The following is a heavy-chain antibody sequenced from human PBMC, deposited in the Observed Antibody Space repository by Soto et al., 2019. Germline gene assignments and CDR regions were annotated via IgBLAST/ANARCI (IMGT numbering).Heavy chain of an antibody. Sequence: SVKVSCKASGGTFSSYAISWVRQAPGQGLEWMGGIIPIFGPANYAQKFQGRVTITADKSTSTAYMELSSLRSEDTAVYYCARTHDSSGPGAFDIWGQGTMVTVSS. J-gene: IGHJ3*02. D-gene: IGHD3-22*01. CDR2: IIPIFGPA. CDR3: ARTHDSSGPGAFDI. V-gene: IGHV1-69*06. CDR1: GGTFSSYA.